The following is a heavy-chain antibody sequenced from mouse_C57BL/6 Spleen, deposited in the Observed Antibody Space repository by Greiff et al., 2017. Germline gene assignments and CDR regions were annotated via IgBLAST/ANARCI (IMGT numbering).Heavy chain of an antibody. V-gene: IGHV1-55*01. Sequence: QVQLQQPGAELVKPGASVKMSCKASGYTFTSYWITWVKQRPGQGLEWIGDIYPGSGSTNYNEKFKSKATLTVDTSSSTAYMQLSSLTSEDSAVYYCARKGNYYGSSNGYWGQGTTLTVSS. CDR1: GYTFTSYW. CDR3: ARKGNYYGSSNGY. D-gene: IGHD1-1*01. CDR2: IYPGSGST. J-gene: IGHJ2*01.